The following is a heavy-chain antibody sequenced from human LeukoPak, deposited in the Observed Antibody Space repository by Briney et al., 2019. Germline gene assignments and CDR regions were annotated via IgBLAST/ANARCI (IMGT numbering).Heavy chain of an antibody. D-gene: IGHD6-19*01. V-gene: IGHV4-34*01. CDR1: GGSFSGYY. CDR3: ARVVSTVAGSSAWFDR. Sequence: PSETLSLTCAVYGGSFSGYYWSWIRQPPGKGLEWIGEINHSGSTNYNPSLKSRVTISVDTSKNQFSLKLSSVTAADTAVYYCARVVSTVAGSSAWFDRWGQGTLVTVSS. J-gene: IGHJ5*02. CDR2: INHSGST.